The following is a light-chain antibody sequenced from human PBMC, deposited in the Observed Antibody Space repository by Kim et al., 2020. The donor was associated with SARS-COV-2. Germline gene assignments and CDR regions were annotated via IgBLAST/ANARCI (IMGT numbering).Light chain of an antibody. V-gene: IGLV3-19*01. CDR2: GKN. CDR1: RLRSLF. CDR3: NPRDSSGNHLM. Sequence: LGQTGMITCTGKRLRSLFARWYQQKPGQAPELVSYGKNHRPSGIPERFSGSSSGNTASLTIPGAQAENEPNYYCNPRDSSGNHLMFGGGTPLTVL. J-gene: IGLJ3*02.